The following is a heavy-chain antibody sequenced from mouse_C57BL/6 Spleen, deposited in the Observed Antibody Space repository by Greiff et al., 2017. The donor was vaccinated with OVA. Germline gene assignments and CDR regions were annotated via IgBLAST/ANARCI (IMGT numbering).Heavy chain of an antibody. D-gene: IGHD1-1*01. CDR1: GYAFSSSW. J-gene: IGHJ4*01. CDR3: ARSGYYGSSYDAMDY. V-gene: IGHV1-82*01. CDR2: IYPGDGDT. Sequence: VQLQQPGPELVKPGASVKISCKASGYAFSSSWMNWVKQRPGKGLEWIGRIYPGDGDTNYNGKFKGKATLTADKSSSTAYMQLSSLTSEDSAVYFCARSGYYGSSYDAMDYWGQGTSVTVSS.